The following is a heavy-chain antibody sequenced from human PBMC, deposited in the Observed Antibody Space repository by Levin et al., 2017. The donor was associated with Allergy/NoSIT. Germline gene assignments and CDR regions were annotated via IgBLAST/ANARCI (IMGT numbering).Heavy chain of an antibody. CDR3: TTAPCSNGVSCGFDS. CDR1: GFTVSNNY. Sequence: GGSLRLSCAASGFTVSNNYMSWVRQAPGKGLESVSVIYSDGYTYYADSVKGRFTISRDNSKNTLYLQMNSLRVEDTSVYYCTTAPCSNGVSCGFDSWGQGTLVTVSS. CDR2: IYSDGYT. J-gene: IGHJ4*02. V-gene: IGHV3-66*01. D-gene: IGHD2-8*01.